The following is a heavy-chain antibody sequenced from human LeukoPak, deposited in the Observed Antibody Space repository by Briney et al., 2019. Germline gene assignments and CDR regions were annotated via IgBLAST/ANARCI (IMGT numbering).Heavy chain of an antibody. J-gene: IGHJ4*02. CDR1: GGSISSYY. Sequence: SETLSLTCTVSGGSISSYYWSWIRQPPGKGLEWIGYIYYSGSTNYNPSLKSRVTISVDTSKNQFSLKLSSVTAADTAVYYCARGRYYYDSSGYWDWGQGTLVTVSS. CDR3: ARGRYYYDSSGYWD. CDR2: IYYSGST. V-gene: IGHV4-59*08. D-gene: IGHD3-22*01.